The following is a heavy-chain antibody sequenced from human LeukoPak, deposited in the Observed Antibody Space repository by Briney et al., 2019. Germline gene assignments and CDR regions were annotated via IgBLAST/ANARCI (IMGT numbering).Heavy chain of an antibody. Sequence: GASVKVSCKASGGTFSSYAISWVRQAPGQGLEWMGGIIPIFGTANYAQKFQGRVAITTDESTSTAYMELSSLRSEDTAVYYCASRTRTQVTSSVRYYYYYMDVWGKGTTVTVSS. V-gene: IGHV1-69*05. CDR1: GGTFSSYA. D-gene: IGHD2-2*01. CDR2: IIPIFGTA. CDR3: ASRTRTQVTSSVRYYYYYMDV. J-gene: IGHJ6*03.